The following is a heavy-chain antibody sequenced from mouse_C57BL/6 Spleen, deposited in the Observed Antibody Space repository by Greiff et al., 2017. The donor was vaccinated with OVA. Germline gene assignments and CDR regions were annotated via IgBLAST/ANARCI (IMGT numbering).Heavy chain of an antibody. CDR1: GYAFSSSW. CDR3: ARNYDYDEVWFAY. V-gene: IGHV1-82*01. D-gene: IGHD2-4*01. Sequence: VQLQQSGPELVKPGASVKISCKASGYAFSSSWMNWVKQRPGKGLEWIGRIYPGDGDTNYNGQFKGKAKLTADKSSSTAYMQLSSLTSEDSAVYFCARNYDYDEVWFAYWGQGTLVTVSA. CDR2: IYPGDGDT. J-gene: IGHJ3*01.